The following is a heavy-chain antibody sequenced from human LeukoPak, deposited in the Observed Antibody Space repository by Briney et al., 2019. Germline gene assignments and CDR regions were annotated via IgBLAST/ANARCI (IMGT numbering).Heavy chain of an antibody. CDR2: INHSGST. J-gene: IGHJ4*02. V-gene: IGHV4-34*01. D-gene: IGHD3-10*01. CDR3: ARGVGGSGSYYNAPFDY. CDR1: GGSFSGYY. Sequence: PSETLSLTCAVYGGSFSGYYWRWIRQPPGKGLEWIGEINHSGSTNYNPSLKSRVTISVDTSKNQFSLKLSSVIAADTAVYYCARGVGGSGSYYNAPFDYWGQGTLVTVSS.